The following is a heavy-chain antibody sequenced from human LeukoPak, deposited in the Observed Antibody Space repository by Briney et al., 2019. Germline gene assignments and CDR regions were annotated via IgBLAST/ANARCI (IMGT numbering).Heavy chain of an antibody. CDR3: ARRSMYSSSSAFNL. Sequence: SETPSLTCAVYGGSFGGYYWTWIRQPPGKGLEWIGEITYSGSTNYNPSLKSRVTISVDTSKNQFSLNLSSVTAADTAVYYCARRSMYSSSSAFNLWGQGTLVTVSS. D-gene: IGHD6-6*01. J-gene: IGHJ4*02. V-gene: IGHV4-34*01. CDR2: ITYSGST. CDR1: GGSFGGYY.